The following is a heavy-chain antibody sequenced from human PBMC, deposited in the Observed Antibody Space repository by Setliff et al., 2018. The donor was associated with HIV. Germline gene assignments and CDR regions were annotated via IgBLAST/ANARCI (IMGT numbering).Heavy chain of an antibody. D-gene: IGHD2-21*02. Sequence: PSETLSLTCTVSGGSISNSDFYWGWIRQSPGKGLEWIGSIYYRGAIYYNPTLQSRVTISADTSKNQFYLKLSSMTAADTAVYYCARDVGLCGVDCWPYFYFDLWGRGNLVTVSS. J-gene: IGHJ2*01. CDR1: GGSISNSDFY. CDR2: IYYRGAI. V-gene: IGHV4-39*07. CDR3: ARDVGLCGVDCWPYFYFDL.